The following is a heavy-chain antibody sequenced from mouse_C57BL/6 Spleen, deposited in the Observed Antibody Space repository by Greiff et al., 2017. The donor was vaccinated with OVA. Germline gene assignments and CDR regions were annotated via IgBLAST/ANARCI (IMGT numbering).Heavy chain of an antibody. CDR2: IDPNSGGT. V-gene: IGHV1-72*01. J-gene: IGHJ4*01. D-gene: IGHD2-4*01. CDR3: ARRDYDYGAYAMDY. Sequence: QVQLQQPGAELVKPGASVKLSCKASGYTFTSYWMHWVKQRPGRGLEWIGRIDPNSGGTKYNEKFKSKATLTVDKPSSTAYVQLSSLTSEDSAVYYCARRDYDYGAYAMDYWGQGTSVTVSS. CDR1: GYTFTSYW.